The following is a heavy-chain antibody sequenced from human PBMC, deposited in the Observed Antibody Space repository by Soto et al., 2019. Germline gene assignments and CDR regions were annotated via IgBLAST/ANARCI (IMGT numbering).Heavy chain of an antibody. D-gene: IGHD6-19*01. J-gene: IGHJ4*02. Sequence: GGSLRLSCAASGFTFSDYAMSWVRQAPGKGLEWVAVISYDGSNKYYADSVKGRFTISRDNSKNTLYLQMNSLRAEDTAVYYCAKQTGYSSGWYSVLEYYFDYWGQGTLVTVSS. CDR3: AKQTGYSSGWYSVLEYYFDY. CDR2: ISYDGSNK. CDR1: GFTFSDYA. V-gene: IGHV3-30*18.